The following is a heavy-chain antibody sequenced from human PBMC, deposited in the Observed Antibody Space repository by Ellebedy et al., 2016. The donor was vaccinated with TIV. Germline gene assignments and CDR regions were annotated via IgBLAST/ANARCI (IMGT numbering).Heavy chain of an antibody. CDR1: GYTFTNYY. CDR3: ATDRAPDGRNWCIDL. D-gene: IGHD1-1*01. CDR2: IIPIFGTA. V-gene: IGHV1-69*13. Sequence: AASVKVSCKASGYTFTNYYIHWVRQAPGQGLEWMGGIIPIFGTAKYAQKFQGRVTITADESTSTAYMELSSLRSEDTAVYYCATDRAPDGRNWCIDLWGRGTLVTVSS. J-gene: IGHJ2*01.